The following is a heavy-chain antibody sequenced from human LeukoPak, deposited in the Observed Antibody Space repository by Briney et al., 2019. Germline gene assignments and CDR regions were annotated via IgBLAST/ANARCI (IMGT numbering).Heavy chain of an antibody. J-gene: IGHJ4*02. CDR1: GFTFSDYY. V-gene: IGHV3-11*01. CDR2: ISSSGSTI. CDR3: ASPRYSGSYRIDY. D-gene: IGHD1-26*01. Sequence: GGSPRLSCAASGFTFSDYYMSWIRQAPGKGLEWVSYISSSGSTIYYADSVKGRFTISRDNAKNSLYLQMNSLRAEDTAVYYCASPRYSGSYRIDYWGQGTLVTVSS.